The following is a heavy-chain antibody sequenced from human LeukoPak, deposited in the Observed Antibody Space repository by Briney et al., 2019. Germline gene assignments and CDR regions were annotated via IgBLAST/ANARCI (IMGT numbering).Heavy chain of an antibody. CDR2: INPSGGST. CDR1: GYTFTSYY. Sequence: GASVKVSCKASGYTFTSYYMHWVRQAPGQGLEWMGIINPSGGSTSYAQKFQGRVTMTRDTSTSTVYMELSSLRSEDTAVYYCAREGGRDGYNDAFDIWGQGTMVTVPS. D-gene: IGHD5-24*01. V-gene: IGHV1-46*01. CDR3: AREGGRDGYNDAFDI. J-gene: IGHJ3*02.